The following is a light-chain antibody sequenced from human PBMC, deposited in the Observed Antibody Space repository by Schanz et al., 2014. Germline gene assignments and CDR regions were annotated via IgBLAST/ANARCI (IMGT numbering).Light chain of an antibody. CDR2: EVS. Sequence: QSVLTQPRSVSGSPGQSVTISCTGTSNDVGGYDHVSWYQQHPGKAPKVVIYEVSKRPSGVPARFSGSKSGNTASLTISGLQADDEADYYCCSHGGRNKFWVFGGGTKVTVL. V-gene: IGLV2-11*01. CDR3: CSHGGRNKFWV. J-gene: IGLJ3*02. CDR1: SNDVGGYDH.